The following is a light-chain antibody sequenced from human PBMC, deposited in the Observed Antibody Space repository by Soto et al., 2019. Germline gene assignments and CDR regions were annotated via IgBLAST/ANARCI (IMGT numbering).Light chain of an antibody. CDR2: GAT. CDR1: QDITNY. Sequence: DIQMTQSPSVVSASVGDRVTISCRTSQDITNYLVWFQQKPGKVPERLIYGATNLQSGVPSRFSGSGSGTEFTLTISSMQPEDFAAYYCLQHNRYPWTFGQGTKVAIK. CDR3: LQHNRYPWT. J-gene: IGKJ1*01. V-gene: IGKV1-17*03.